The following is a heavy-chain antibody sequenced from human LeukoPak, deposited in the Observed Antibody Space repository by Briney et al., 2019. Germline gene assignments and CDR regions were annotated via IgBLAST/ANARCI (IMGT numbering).Heavy chain of an antibody. J-gene: IGHJ4*02. CDR1: GFNFNGYW. CDR3: ARDLLD. V-gene: IGHV3-7*01. Sequence: GGSLRLSCAASGFNFNGYWMNWVRQAPGKGLQWVGSIKPGGSAKYYVDSVKGRFTISRDNARNSLYLQLTSLRAEDTALYYCARDLLDWGRGTPVTVSS. CDR2: IKPGGSAK.